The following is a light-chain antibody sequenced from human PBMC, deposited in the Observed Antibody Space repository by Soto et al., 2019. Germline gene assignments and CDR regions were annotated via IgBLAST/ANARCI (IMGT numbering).Light chain of an antibody. CDR2: DNN. CDR1: SSNFGSNY. Sequence: QSVWTQPPSVSAAPGQKVTISCSGSSSNFGSNYVSWYQQLPGTAPQLLIFDNNKRPSGIPDRFSGSKSGTSATLGITGLQTGDEADYYCGTWDSSLSAAYVFATGTKLTVL. CDR3: GTWDSSLSAAYV. V-gene: IGLV1-51*01. J-gene: IGLJ1*01.